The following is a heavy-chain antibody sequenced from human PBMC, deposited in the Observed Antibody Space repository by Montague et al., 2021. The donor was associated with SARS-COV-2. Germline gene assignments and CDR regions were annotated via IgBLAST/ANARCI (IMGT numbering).Heavy chain of an antibody. CDR1: GGSISSGSYY. J-gene: IGHJ2*01. CDR2: IYTSGNT. CDR3: ARDPLYYYDSSGLLLDWYFDL. V-gene: IGHV4-61*02. D-gene: IGHD3-22*01. Sequence: TLSLTCTVSGGSISSGSYYWSWIRQPAGKGLEWIGRIYTSGNTNYNPSLKSRVTISVDTSKNQFSLKLSSMTAADTAVYYCARDPLYYYDSSGLLLDWYFDLWGRGTLVTVSS.